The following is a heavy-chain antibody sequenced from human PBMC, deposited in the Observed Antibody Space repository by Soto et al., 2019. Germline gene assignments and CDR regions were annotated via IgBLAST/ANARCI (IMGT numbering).Heavy chain of an antibody. CDR1: GFTFSSYA. CDR2: ISYDGSNK. Sequence: GSLRLSCAASGFTFSSYAMHWVRQAPGKGXEWVAVISYDGSNKYYADSVKGRFTISRDNSKNTLYLQMNSLRAEDTAVYYCARDPITMIVVVNPYYFDYWGQGTLVTVSS. CDR3: ARDPITMIVVVNPYYFDY. J-gene: IGHJ4*02. V-gene: IGHV3-30-3*01. D-gene: IGHD3-22*01.